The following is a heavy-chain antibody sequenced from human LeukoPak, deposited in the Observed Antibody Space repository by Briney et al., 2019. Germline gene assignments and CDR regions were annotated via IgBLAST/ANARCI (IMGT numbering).Heavy chain of an antibody. J-gene: IGHJ4*02. D-gene: IGHD3-16*02. CDR2: IYYSGST. CDR3: ARRAYDYVWGSYRYYFDY. Sequence: PSQTLSLTCTVSGVSISSYDWSWIRQPPGQQLEWIGYIYYSGSTNSNPSLKSRVTIPEDTSKNQSSLKLSSVTAADTAVYYCARRAYDYVWGSYRYYFDYWGQGTLVTVSS. CDR1: GVSISSYD. V-gene: IGHV4-59*08.